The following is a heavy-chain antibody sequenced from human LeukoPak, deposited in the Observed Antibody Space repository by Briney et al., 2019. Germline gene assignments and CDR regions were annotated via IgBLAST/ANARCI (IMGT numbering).Heavy chain of an antibody. D-gene: IGHD6-19*01. V-gene: IGHV3-30-3*01. CDR1: GFTFSGYA. J-gene: IGHJ4*02. Sequence: GGSLRLSCAASGFTFSGYAMHWVRQAPGKAPEWVAVISYDGGNEYTSDSVRGRFTVSRDNFKNTLYLQMNSLKSEDTAVYYCARGIAVAGPDTIDYWGQGTLVTVSS. CDR3: ARGIAVAGPDTIDY. CDR2: ISYDGGNE.